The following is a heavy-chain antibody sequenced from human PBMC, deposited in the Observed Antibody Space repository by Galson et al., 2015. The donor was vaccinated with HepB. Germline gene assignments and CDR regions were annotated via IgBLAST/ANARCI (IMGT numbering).Heavy chain of an antibody. Sequence: SVKVSCKASGGTFSSYAISWVRQAPGQGLEWMGGIIPIFGTANYAQKFQGRVTITADESTSTAYMELSSLRSEDTAVYYCEGTYYYGSGGVYWGQGTLVTVSS. CDR3: EGTYYYGSGGVY. V-gene: IGHV1-69*13. D-gene: IGHD3-10*01. J-gene: IGHJ4*02. CDR1: GGTFSSYA. CDR2: IIPIFGTA.